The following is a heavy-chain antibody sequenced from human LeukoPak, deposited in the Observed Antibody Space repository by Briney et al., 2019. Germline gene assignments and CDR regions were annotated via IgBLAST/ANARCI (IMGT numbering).Heavy chain of an antibody. J-gene: IGHJ6*03. V-gene: IGHV6-1*01. D-gene: IGHD3-3*01. Sequence: SQTLSLTCAISGDSVSSNSAAWNWIRQSPSRGLEWLGRTYYRSKWYNDYAVSVKSRITINPDTSKNQFSLQLNSVTPEDTAVYYCARARSSYDFWSGYSGNYYYYYMDVWGKGTTVTVSS. CDR3: ARARSSYDFWSGYSGNYYYYYMDV. CDR2: TYYRSKWYN. CDR1: GDSVSSNSAA.